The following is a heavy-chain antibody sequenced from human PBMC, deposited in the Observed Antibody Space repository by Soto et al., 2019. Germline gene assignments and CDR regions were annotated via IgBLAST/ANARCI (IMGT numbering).Heavy chain of an antibody. V-gene: IGHV4-34*01. J-gene: IGHJ4*02. D-gene: IGHD6-19*01. CDR3: ARGLAYDRPITVAEPFDS. CDR1: GGSFSGYF. Sequence: PSETLSLTCVVSGGSFSGYFWTWIRQSPGRGLEWIGEISHSGSRNYNPAFQSRVIISVDSSKNHVSLKLSSVTAAASATYFCARGLAYDRPITVAEPFDSWGQGTLVTVSS. CDR2: ISHSGSR.